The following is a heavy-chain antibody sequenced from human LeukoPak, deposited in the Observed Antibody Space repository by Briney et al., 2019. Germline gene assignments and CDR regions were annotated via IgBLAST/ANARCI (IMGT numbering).Heavy chain of an antibody. D-gene: IGHD6-6*01. Sequence: SETLSLTCTVSGGSISSSGYYWGWIRQPPGKGLEWIGYIYYSGSTYYNPSLKSRVTISVDTSKNQFSLKLNFVTAADTAVYYCARGVKIEYSSSSRNWYFDLWGRGTLVTVSS. J-gene: IGHJ2*01. CDR1: GGSISSSGYY. CDR3: ARGVKIEYSSSSRNWYFDL. V-gene: IGHV4-39*01. CDR2: IYYSGST.